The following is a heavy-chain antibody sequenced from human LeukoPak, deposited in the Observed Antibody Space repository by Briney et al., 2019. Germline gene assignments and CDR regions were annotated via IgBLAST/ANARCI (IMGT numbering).Heavy chain of an antibody. J-gene: IGHJ4*02. CDR3: AKWKGASWLTYGMDV. D-gene: IGHD6-13*01. CDR2: ISNSGGST. V-gene: IGHV3-23*01. Sequence: GGSLRLSCVASGFNFGSYAMSWVRQAPGKGLEWVSGISNSGGSTYYADSVKGRFTISRDNSKNTLYMEMNSLRADDTAVYYCAKWKGASWLTYGMDVWGQGTLVTVSS. CDR1: GFNFGSYA.